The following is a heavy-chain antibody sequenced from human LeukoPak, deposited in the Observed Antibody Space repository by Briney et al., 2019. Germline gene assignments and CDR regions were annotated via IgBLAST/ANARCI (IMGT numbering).Heavy chain of an antibody. CDR1: GFTFSSYE. CDR2: ISSSGSTI. V-gene: IGHV3-48*03. J-gene: IGHJ3*02. Sequence: GGSLRLSCAASGFTFSSYEMNWVRQAPGKGLEWVSYISSSGSTIYYADSVKGRFTISRDNAKNSLYLQMNSLRAEDTAVYYCARAVVPNAFDIWGQGTMVTVSS. D-gene: IGHD4-23*01. CDR3: ARAVVPNAFDI.